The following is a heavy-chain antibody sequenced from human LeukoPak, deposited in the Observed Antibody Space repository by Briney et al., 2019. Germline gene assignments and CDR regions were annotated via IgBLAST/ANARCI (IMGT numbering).Heavy chain of an antibody. CDR1: GGSFWGYY. CDR3: ARASATVSSTDY. D-gene: IGHD4-17*01. J-gene: IGHJ4*02. CDR2: INHSGST. V-gene: IGHV4-34*01. Sequence: SETLPLSCSVYGGSFWGYYWSWIRRPPAKGLEWIGEINHSGSTNYNPFLQSRVTISVDTPTNPCALKLRSVPAADTAVYSCARASATVSSTDYCGQGTLVTVSS.